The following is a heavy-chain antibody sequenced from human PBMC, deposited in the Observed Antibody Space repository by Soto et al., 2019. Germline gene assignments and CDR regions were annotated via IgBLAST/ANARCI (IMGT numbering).Heavy chain of an antibody. Sequence: QVQLQESGQGLLNPSGPLSPTGAASGGPFSSGTWWIWVRQPPGRGLEWIGEIYHSGSTNYNPSLKSRVTISVDKSENQFSLKLNSVTAADTAVYYCAKERSYASGWLDSWGQGTLVTVSS. V-gene: IGHV4-4*02. D-gene: IGHD2-2*01. J-gene: IGHJ5*01. CDR1: GGPFSSGTW. CDR3: AKERSYASGWLDS. CDR2: IYHSGST.